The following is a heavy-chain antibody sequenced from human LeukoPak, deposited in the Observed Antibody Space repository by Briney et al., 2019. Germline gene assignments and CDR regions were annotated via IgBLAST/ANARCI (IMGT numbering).Heavy chain of an antibody. CDR1: GGSISSGTYY. CDR3: ARSGAAGTYYYYMDV. J-gene: IGHJ6*03. V-gene: IGHV4-61*02. D-gene: IGHD6-13*01. CDR2: IYTSGST. Sequence: SETLSLTCTVSGGSISSGTYYWSWIRQPAGKGLEWIGRIYTSGSTNYNPSLKSRITISVDTSKNQFSLKLSSVTAADTAVYYCARSGAAGTYYYYMDVWGKGTTVTISS.